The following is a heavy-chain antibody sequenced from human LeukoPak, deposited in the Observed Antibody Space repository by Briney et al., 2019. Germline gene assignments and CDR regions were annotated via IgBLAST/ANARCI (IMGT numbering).Heavy chain of an antibody. V-gene: IGHV3-11*06. J-gene: IGHJ6*02. D-gene: IGHD5-12*01. CDR3: ARGEVATTYYYGMDV. CDR2: MSSDSSFI. CDR1: GFTFSDYY. Sequence: GGSLRLPCAASGFTFSDYYMSWIRQAPGKGLEWVSYMSSDSSFINYADSVKGRFTISRDNAKNSLFLQMDSPRADDTAVYYCARGEVATTYYYGMDVWGQGTTVTVSS.